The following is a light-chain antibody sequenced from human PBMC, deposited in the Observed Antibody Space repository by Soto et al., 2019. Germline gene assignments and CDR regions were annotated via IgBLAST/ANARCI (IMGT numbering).Light chain of an antibody. J-gene: IGKJ1*01. CDR2: GAS. Sequence: EIVLTQSPGSLSLSPGERATLSCRASQSVSSTFFAWYQQRPGQAPRLLMYGASSRATGIPERFSGSGSGTDFTLTISRLEPEDFAVYYCQQFDRPVTFGQGTKVEIK. CDR1: QSVSSTF. CDR3: QQFDRPVT. V-gene: IGKV3-20*01.